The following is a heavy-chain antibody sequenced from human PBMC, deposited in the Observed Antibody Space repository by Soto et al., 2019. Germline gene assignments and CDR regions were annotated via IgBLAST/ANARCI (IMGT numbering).Heavy chain of an antibody. CDR2: INPNSGGT. V-gene: IGHV1-2*02. CDR3: ARVEHQWLVLPFDP. Sequence: ASVKVSCKASGYTFTGYYMHWVRQAPGQGLEWMGWINPNSGGTNYAQKFQGRVTMTRDTSISTAYMELSRLRSDDTAVYFCARVEHQWLVLPFDPWGQGTMVTVSS. CDR1: GYTFTGYY. J-gene: IGHJ5*02. D-gene: IGHD6-19*01.